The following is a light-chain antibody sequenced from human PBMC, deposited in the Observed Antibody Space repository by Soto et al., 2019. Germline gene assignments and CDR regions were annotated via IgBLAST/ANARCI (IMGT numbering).Light chain of an antibody. CDR1: HRVSSY. J-gene: IGKJ4*01. V-gene: IGKV3-15*01. CDR2: ATS. Sequence: EIVMTQSPATLSVSPGERATLSCRASHRVSSYLAWYQQKPGQAPRLLTYATSTRATGIPARFSGSGSGTEFTLTISSLQSEDFAVYYCQQYNNWPLTFGGGTKVDI. CDR3: QQYNNWPLT.